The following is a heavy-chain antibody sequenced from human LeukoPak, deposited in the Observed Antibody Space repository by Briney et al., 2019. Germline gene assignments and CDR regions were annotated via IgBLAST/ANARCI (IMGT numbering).Heavy chain of an antibody. V-gene: IGHV1-2*02. CDR2: INPNSGGT. CDR1: GYTFTGYY. Sequence: ASVTVSCKSSGYTFTGYYMHWVRQAPGQGLEWMGWINPNSGGTNYAQKFQGRVTMTRDTSISTACMKLGKLRSDDTAVYYCARGYYDSSGYYNGNWFDPWGQGTLVTVSS. D-gene: IGHD3-22*01. CDR3: ARGYYDSSGYYNGNWFDP. J-gene: IGHJ5*02.